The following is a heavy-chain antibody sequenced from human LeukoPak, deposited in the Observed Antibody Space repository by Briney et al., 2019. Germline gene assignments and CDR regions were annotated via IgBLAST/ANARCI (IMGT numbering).Heavy chain of an antibody. CDR3: ARWYSSSWEYFDY. Sequence: SAKVSCKASGGTFSSYAISWVRQAPGQGLGWMGRIIPILGIANYAQKFQGRVTITADKSTSTAYMELSSLRSEDTAVYYCARWYSSSWEYFDYWGQGTLVTVSS. D-gene: IGHD6-13*01. J-gene: IGHJ4*02. CDR2: IIPILGIA. V-gene: IGHV1-69*04. CDR1: GGTFSSYA.